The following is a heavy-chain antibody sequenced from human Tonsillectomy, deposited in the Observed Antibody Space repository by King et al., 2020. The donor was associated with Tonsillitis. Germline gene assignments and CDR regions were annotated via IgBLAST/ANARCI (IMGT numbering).Heavy chain of an antibody. D-gene: IGHD3-3*01. CDR2: INPNSGGT. CDR1: GYTFTGYY. V-gene: IGHV1-2*02. CDR3: ARDLYYRFWSGYRDRYYFDY. Sequence: QLVQSGAEVKKPGASVKVSCKASGYTFTGYYMHWVRQAPGQGLEWMGWINPNSGGTNYAQKFQGRVTMTRDTSISTAYMELSRLRSDDTAVYYCARDLYYRFWSGYRDRYYFDYWGQGTLVTVSS. J-gene: IGHJ4*02.